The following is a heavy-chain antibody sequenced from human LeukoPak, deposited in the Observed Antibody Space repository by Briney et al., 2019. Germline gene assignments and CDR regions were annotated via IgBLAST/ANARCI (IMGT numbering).Heavy chain of an antibody. D-gene: IGHD6-13*01. V-gene: IGHV4-59*08. CDR3: ARQGAAGPIYYYYGMDV. Sequence: SETLSLTCTVSGGSISSYYWSWIRQPPGKGLEWIGYIYYSGSTNYNPSLKSRVTISVDTSKNQFSLKLSSVTAADTAVYYCARQGAAGPIYYYYGMDVWGQDTTDPVSS. J-gene: IGHJ6*02. CDR1: GGSISSYY. CDR2: IYYSGST.